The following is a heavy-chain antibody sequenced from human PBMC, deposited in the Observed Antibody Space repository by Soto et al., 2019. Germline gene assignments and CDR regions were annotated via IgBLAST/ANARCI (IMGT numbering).Heavy chain of an antibody. CDR2: INHSGST. D-gene: IGHD3-3*01. CDR3: ARGLRFWSGYYIRRWFDP. CDR1: GGSFSGYY. V-gene: IGHV4-34*01. Sequence: SETLSLTCAVYGGSFSGYYWSWIRQPPGKGLEWIGEINHSGSTNYNPSLKSRVTISVDTSKNQFSLKLSSVTAADTAVYYCARGLRFWSGYYIRRWFDPWGQGTLVTVSS. J-gene: IGHJ5*02.